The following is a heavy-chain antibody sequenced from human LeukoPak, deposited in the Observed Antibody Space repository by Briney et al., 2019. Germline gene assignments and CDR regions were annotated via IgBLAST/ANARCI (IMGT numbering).Heavy chain of an antibody. CDR1: GGSISGYY. CDR2: AHYRGST. CDR3: ARQGYYYYYGMDV. Sequence: PSQTLSLTCTVSGGSISGYYWSWIRQPPEKGLAWIGYAHYRGSTSYNPALKSRVTISVDTSKNQFSLKLSSVTAADTAVYYCARQGYYYYYGMDVWGQGTTVTVSS. V-gene: IGHV4-59*08. J-gene: IGHJ6*02.